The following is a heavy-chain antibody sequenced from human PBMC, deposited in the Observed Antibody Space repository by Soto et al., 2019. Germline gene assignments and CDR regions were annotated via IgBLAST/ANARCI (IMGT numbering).Heavy chain of an antibody. D-gene: IGHD3-16*01. Sequence: DLEESGGGLVQPGGSLRLSCAASGFSLSPYWMHWVRQVPGRGLEWVARLSSDGFGAAYADFVKGRFFISRDIARNTLSLQMNSLRADDAAVYYCARDLGGPDYWGRGTSVTVSS. CDR1: GFSLSPYW. CDR3: ARDLGGPDY. J-gene: IGHJ4*02. V-gene: IGHV3-74*03. CDR2: LSSDGFGA.